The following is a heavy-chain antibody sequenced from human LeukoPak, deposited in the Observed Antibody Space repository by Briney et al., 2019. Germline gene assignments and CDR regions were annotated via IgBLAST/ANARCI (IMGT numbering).Heavy chain of an antibody. CDR1: GFTFSSYW. V-gene: IGHV3-7*01. CDR3: VRSGSYYIGFYFDC. Sequence: PGGSLRLSCAASGFTFSSYWMSWVRQAPGKGLEWVANIKQDGSEKYYVDSVKGRFTISRGNAKNSLYLQMNSLRAEDTAVYYCVRSGSYYIGFYFDCWGQGTLVTVSS. CDR2: IKQDGSEK. J-gene: IGHJ4*02. D-gene: IGHD1-26*01.